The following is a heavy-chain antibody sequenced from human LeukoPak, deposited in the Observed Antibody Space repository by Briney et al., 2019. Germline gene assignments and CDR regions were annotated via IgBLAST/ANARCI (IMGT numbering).Heavy chain of an antibody. D-gene: IGHD3-22*01. J-gene: IGHJ4*02. CDR3: ARGVYYYDSSGEFDY. V-gene: IGHV4-59*08. CDR2: IYYSGST. Sequence: PSETLSLTCTVSGGSISSYYWSWIRQPPGKGLEWIGYIYYSGSTNYNPSLKSRVTISVDTSKNQFSLKLSSVTAADTAVYYCARGVYYYDSSGEFDYWGQGTLVTVSS. CDR1: GGSISSYY.